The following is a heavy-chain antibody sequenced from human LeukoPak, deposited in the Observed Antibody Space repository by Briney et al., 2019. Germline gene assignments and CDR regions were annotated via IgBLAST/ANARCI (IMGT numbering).Heavy chain of an antibody. CDR1: GFTFSSYG. CDR3: AKLIVGATSSFDY. CDR2: ISYDGSNK. J-gene: IGHJ4*02. V-gene: IGHV3-30*18. Sequence: GGSLRLSCAASGFTFSSYGMHWVRQAPGKGLEWVAVISYDGSNKYYADSVKGRFTISRDNSKNTLYLQMNSLRAEDTAVYYCAKLIVGATSSFDYWAREPWSPSPQ. D-gene: IGHD1-26*01.